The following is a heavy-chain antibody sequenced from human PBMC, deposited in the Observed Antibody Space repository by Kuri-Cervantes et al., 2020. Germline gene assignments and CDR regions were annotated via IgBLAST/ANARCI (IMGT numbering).Heavy chain of an antibody. CDR1: GGTFSRYA. CDR2: IIPIFGTA. D-gene: IGHD2-2*01. CDR3: AREHLVVPAALGGGFDY. J-gene: IGHJ4*02. Sequence: SVKVSCKAFGGTFSRYAISWVRQAPGQGLEWMGGIIPIFGTANYAQKFQGRVTITADESTSTAYIELSSLRSEDTAVYYCAREHLVVPAALGGGFDYWGQGTLVTVSS. V-gene: IGHV1-69*13.